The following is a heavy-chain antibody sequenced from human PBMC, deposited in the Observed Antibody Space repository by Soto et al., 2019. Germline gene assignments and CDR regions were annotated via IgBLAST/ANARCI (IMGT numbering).Heavy chain of an antibody. Sequence: QVQLVQSGAEVKKPGASVKVSCKASGYTFTSYGISWVRQAPGQGLEWMGWISAYNGNTNYAQKLQGRVTRTTDTSTSTAYMELRSLRSDDTAVYYCASSGYCSSTSCYRPYDYWGQGTLVTVSS. CDR3: ASSGYCSSTSCYRPYDY. D-gene: IGHD2-2*01. CDR1: GYTFTSYG. CDR2: ISAYNGNT. J-gene: IGHJ4*02. V-gene: IGHV1-18*01.